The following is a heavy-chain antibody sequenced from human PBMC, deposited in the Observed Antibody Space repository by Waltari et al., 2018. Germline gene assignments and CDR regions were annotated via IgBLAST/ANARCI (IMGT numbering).Heavy chain of an antibody. V-gene: IGHV1-2*02. CDR2: INPNMGGT. Sequence: QVQLVQSGAEVKKPGASVKVSCKASGYTFTGYYMHWARQAPGQGLEWMEWINPNMGGTNYAQKFQGRVTMTRDTSISTAYMELTSLRSDDTAVYYCARDPGRSGYPGWYFDYWGQGTLVTVSS. D-gene: IGHD3-22*01. CDR3: ARDPGRSGYPGWYFDY. CDR1: GYTFTGYY. J-gene: IGHJ4*02.